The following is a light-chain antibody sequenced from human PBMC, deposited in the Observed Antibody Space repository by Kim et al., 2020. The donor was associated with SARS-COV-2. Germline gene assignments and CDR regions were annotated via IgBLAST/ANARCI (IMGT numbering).Light chain of an antibody. CDR2: GKN. V-gene: IGLV3-19*01. Sequence: SSELTQDPAVSVALGQTVRITCQGDSLRSYYATWYQQKPGQAPIIVIYGKNIRPSGIPDRFSGSSSGNTASLTITGTQAGDEADYYCNSRDSSDNVVFGGGTK. CDR1: SLRSYY. J-gene: IGLJ2*01. CDR3: NSRDSSDNVV.